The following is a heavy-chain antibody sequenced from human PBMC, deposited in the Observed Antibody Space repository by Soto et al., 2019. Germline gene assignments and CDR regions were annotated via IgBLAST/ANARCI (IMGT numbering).Heavy chain of an antibody. CDR1: GLTFSSYA. CDR2: ISYDGSNK. Sequence: RLACAASGLTFSSYAMHWVRQAPGKGLEWVAVISYDGSNKYYADSVKGRFTISRDNSKNTLYLQMNSLRAEDTAVYYCARDPRWIPVYGMDVWGQGTTVTVSS. D-gene: IGHD5-12*01. J-gene: IGHJ6*02. V-gene: IGHV3-30-3*01. CDR3: ARDPRWIPVYGMDV.